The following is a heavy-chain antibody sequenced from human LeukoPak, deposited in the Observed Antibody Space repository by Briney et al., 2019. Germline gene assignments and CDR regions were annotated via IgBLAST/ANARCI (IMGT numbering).Heavy chain of an antibody. Sequence: GGSLRLSCAASGLTFSSYGMHWVRQAPGKGLEWVAVIWYDGSNKYYADSVKGRFTISRDNSKNTLYLQMNSLRAEDTAVYYCARDSQLPYYYYYMDVWGKGTTVTVSS. J-gene: IGHJ6*03. CDR2: IWYDGSNK. CDR1: GLTFSSYG. D-gene: IGHD4-23*01. V-gene: IGHV3-33*01. CDR3: ARDSQLPYYYYYMDV.